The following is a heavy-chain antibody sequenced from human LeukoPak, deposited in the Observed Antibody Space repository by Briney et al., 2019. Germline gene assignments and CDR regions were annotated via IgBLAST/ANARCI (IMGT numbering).Heavy chain of an antibody. V-gene: IGHV1-3*01. D-gene: IGHD2-8*01. CDR1: GYTFTSYA. Sequence: ASVKVSCKASGYTFTSYAMHWVRQAPGQRLEWMGWINAGNGNTIYSQKFQDRVTMTTDTSTSTAYMELGSLTSDDTAVYYCARDYGYCTNGVCFPSYYYYYMDVWGKGTTVTVSS. CDR2: INAGNGNT. J-gene: IGHJ6*03. CDR3: ARDYGYCTNGVCFPSYYYYYMDV.